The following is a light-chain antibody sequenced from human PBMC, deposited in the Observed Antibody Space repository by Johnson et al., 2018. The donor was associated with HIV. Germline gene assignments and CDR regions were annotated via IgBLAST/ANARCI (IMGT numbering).Light chain of an antibody. V-gene: IGLV1-51*02. CDR1: SSNIGNNY. CDR3: ETWDNSLNGSYV. CDR2: EDT. Sequence: QSVLTQPPSVSAAPGQKVTISCSGSSSNIGNNYVSWYQQVPATAPKLLIYEDTKRPSGIPARFSGSKSGTSATLAITGLQTWDEADYYCETWDNSLNGSYVFGTGTKVTVL. J-gene: IGLJ1*01.